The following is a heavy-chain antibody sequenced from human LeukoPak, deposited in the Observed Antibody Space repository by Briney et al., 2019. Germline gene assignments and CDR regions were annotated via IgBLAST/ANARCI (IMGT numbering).Heavy chain of an antibody. CDR3: ARVYQLLGYYYGMDV. J-gene: IGHJ6*02. D-gene: IGHD2-2*01. V-gene: IGHV1-69*05. CDR2: IIPIFGTA. Sequence: SVTVSCKASGGTFSSYAISWVRQAPGQGLEWMGGIIPIFGTANYAQKFQGRVTITTDESTSTAYMELSSLRAEDTAVYYCARVYQLLGYYYGMDVWGQGTTVTVSS. CDR1: GGTFSSYA.